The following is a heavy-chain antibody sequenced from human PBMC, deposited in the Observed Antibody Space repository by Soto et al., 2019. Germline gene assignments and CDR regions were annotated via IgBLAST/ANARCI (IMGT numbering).Heavy chain of an antibody. CDR1: GFTFSSYS. Sequence: EVQLVESGGGLVQPGGSLRLSCAASGFTFSSYSMNWVRQAPGKGLEWVSYISSFSSTIYYADSVKGRFTISRDNAKNALYLQMNSLRDEDTAVYYCAREGIAVRGFDYWGQGTLVTVSS. J-gene: IGHJ4*02. CDR2: ISSFSSTI. D-gene: IGHD6-13*01. CDR3: AREGIAVRGFDY. V-gene: IGHV3-48*02.